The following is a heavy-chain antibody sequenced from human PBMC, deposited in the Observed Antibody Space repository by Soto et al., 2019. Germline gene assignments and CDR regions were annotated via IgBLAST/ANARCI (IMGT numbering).Heavy chain of an antibody. D-gene: IGHD6-6*01. CDR3: ARGQSSSSAGDYYYYGMDV. V-gene: IGHV6-1*01. Sequence: PSQTLSLTCAISGDSVSSNSAAWSRIRQSPSRGLEWLGRTYYRSKWYNDYAVSVKSRITINPDTSKNQFSLQLNSVTPEDTAVYYCARGQSSSSAGDYYYYGMDVWGQGTTVTVSS. CDR2: TYYRSKWYN. J-gene: IGHJ6*02. CDR1: GDSVSSNSAA.